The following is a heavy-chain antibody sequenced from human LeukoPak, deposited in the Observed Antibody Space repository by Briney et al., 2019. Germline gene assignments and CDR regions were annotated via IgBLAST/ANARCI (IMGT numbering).Heavy chain of an antibody. J-gene: IGHJ3*02. CDR1: GGSIGTYY. CDR2: IFYSGST. V-gene: IGHV4-59*05. D-gene: IGHD6-19*01. Sequence: SETLSLTCSVSGGSIGTYYWSWIRQPPGKGLEWIGSIFYSGSTYYNPSLKSRVTISVDTSKIQFSLKLSSVTAADTAVYYCARSAYSSGWSDAFDIWGQGTMVTVSA. CDR3: ARSAYSSGWSDAFDI.